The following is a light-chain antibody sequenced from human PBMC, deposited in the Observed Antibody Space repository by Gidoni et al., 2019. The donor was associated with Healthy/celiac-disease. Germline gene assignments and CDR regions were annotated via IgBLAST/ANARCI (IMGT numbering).Light chain of an antibody. Sequence: DIQMTQSPSSLSASVGDRVTITCRTSQGISNYLAWYQQKPGKVPKLLIYAASTLQSGVPSRFSGSGSGTDFPLTISRLQPEDVATYYCQNYNSALITFGPGTKVDIK. J-gene: IGKJ3*01. CDR2: AAS. CDR1: QGISNY. V-gene: IGKV1-27*01. CDR3: QNYNSALIT.